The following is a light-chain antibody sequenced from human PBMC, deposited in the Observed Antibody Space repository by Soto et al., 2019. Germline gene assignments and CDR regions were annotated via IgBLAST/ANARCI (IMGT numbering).Light chain of an antibody. CDR3: SSYAGSNNYV. CDR1: SSDVGGYKY. Sequence: QSVLTQPPSASGSPGQSVTISCTGTSSDVGGYKYVSWYQQYPGKAPKPMIYAVNKRPSGVPDRFSGSKSGNTAPLTVSGLQAEDEADYYCSSYAGSNNYVFGTGTKVTVL. CDR2: AVN. J-gene: IGLJ1*01. V-gene: IGLV2-8*01.